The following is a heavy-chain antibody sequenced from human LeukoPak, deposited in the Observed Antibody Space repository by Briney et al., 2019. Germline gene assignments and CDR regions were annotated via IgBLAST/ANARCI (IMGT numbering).Heavy chain of an antibody. Sequence: ASVKVSCKASGYTFSDYFMHWVRQAPGQGLEWMGWINPNSGDTNYAQKFQGRVTMTRDTSISTAYLQWSSLKASDTAMYYCARRRYQQLDLDYWGQGTLVTVSS. CDR2: INPNSGDT. J-gene: IGHJ4*02. V-gene: IGHV1-2*02. CDR3: ARRRYQQLDLDY. D-gene: IGHD1-1*01. CDR1: GYTFSDYF.